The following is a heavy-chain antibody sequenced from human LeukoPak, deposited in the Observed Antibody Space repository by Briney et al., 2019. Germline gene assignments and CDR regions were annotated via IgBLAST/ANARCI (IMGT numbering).Heavy chain of an antibody. J-gene: IGHJ4*02. CDR2: IKSKTDGGTT. CDR1: GFTFSSYW. CDR3: TTSYYDSSGYLT. Sequence: GGSLRLSCAASGFTFSSYWMSWVRQAPGKRLEWVGRIKSKTDGGTTDYTAPVKGRFTISRDDSKNTFYLQMNSLKIEDTAVYYCTTSYYDSSGYLTWGQGTLVTVSS. D-gene: IGHD3-22*01. V-gene: IGHV3-15*01.